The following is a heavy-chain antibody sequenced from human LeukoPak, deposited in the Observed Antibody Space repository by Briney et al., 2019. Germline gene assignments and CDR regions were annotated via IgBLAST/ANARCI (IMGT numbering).Heavy chain of an antibody. CDR1: GFTLSTNA. CDR2: ISGSGAST. CDR3: AKGSAYNNYYYYNMDV. J-gene: IGHJ6*02. Sequence: HAGGSLRLSCLTSGFTLSTNAMSWVRQAPGKGLEWISGISGSGASTYYADSVKGRFTISRDNSKNILYLQMNSLRAEDTAVYYCAKGSAYNNYYYYNMDVWGQGTTVTVSS. V-gene: IGHV3-23*01. D-gene: IGHD3-3*01.